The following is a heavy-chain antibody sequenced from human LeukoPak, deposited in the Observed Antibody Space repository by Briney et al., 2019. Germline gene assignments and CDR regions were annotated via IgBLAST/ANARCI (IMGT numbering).Heavy chain of an antibody. Sequence: ASVKVSCKASGYTFTGYYMHWVRQAPGQGLEWMGWINPNSGGTNYAQKFQGRVTMTRDTSISTAYMELSRLRSDDTAVYHCARQSYYDFWSGYYYFDYWGQGTLVTVSS. CDR2: INPNSGGT. CDR1: GYTFTGYY. D-gene: IGHD3-3*01. CDR3: ARQSYYDFWSGYYYFDY. V-gene: IGHV1-2*02. J-gene: IGHJ4*02.